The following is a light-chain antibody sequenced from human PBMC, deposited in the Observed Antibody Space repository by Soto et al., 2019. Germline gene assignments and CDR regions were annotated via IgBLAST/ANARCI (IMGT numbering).Light chain of an antibody. CDR3: QQYGTSPQT. CDR2: GAS. Sequence: EIVLTQSPGILSLSPGERATLSCRASQSVSNDFLAWYQQKPGQAPRLLIYGASTRATDVPDRFSGSGSGADFTLSISRLEPEDFAVYYCQQYGTSPQTFGQGTKVDFK. J-gene: IGKJ1*01. V-gene: IGKV3-20*01. CDR1: QSVSNDF.